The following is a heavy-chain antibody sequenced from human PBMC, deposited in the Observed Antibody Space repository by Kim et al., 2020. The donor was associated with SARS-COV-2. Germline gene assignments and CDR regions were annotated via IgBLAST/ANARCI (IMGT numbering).Heavy chain of an antibody. CDR3: ASPENDYGDYVGDAFDI. J-gene: IGHJ3*02. Sequence: SETLSLTCAVYGGSFSGYYWSWIRQPPGKGLEWIGEINHSGSTNYNPSLKSRVTISVDTSKNQFSLKLSSVTAADTAVYYCASPENDYGDYVGDAFDIWG. D-gene: IGHD4-17*01. CDR1: GGSFSGYY. V-gene: IGHV4-34*01. CDR2: INHSGST.